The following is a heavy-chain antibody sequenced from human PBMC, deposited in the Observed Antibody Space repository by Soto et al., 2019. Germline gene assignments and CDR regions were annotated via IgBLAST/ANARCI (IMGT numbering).Heavy chain of an antibody. J-gene: IGHJ4*02. CDR2: INPSGGST. CDR3: ARHLAVGDY. CDR1: GYTFTSYY. D-gene: IGHD6-19*01. Sequence: QVQLVQSGAEVKKPGASVKVSCKASGYTFTSYYMHWVRQAPGQGLEWMGIINPSGGSTNYAQKFQGRFTMTRDTSTSTVYMDLSSLRSEDTAVYYCARHLAVGDYWGQGTLVTVSS. V-gene: IGHV1-46*01.